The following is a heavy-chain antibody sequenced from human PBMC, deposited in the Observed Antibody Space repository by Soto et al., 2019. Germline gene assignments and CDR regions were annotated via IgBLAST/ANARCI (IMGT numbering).Heavy chain of an antibody. J-gene: IGHJ3*02. CDR1: GYSFTSYW. Sequence: PGESLKISCKGSGYSFTSYWIGWVRQMPGKGLEWMGIIYPGDSDTRYSPSFQGQVTISADKSISTAYLQWSSLKASDTAVYYCAKDSISRNGICDPFDIWGQGTMVTVSS. D-gene: IGHD3-3*02. V-gene: IGHV5-51*01. CDR2: IYPGDSDT. CDR3: AKDSISRNGICDPFDI.